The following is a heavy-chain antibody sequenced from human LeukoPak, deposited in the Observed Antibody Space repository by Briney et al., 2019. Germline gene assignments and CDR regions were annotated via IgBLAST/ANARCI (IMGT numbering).Heavy chain of an antibody. D-gene: IGHD3-10*01. J-gene: IGHJ4*02. V-gene: IGHV1-18*01. CDR3: ARDHGELLWFGEFRLDY. Sequence: GASVKVSCKASGYTFTSYGISWVRQAPGQGLEWMGWISAYNDNAKYAQKLQGRVTMTTDTSTSTVYMELRSLRSDDTAVYYCARDHGELLWFGEFRLDYWGQGTLVTVSS. CDR1: GYTFTSYG. CDR2: ISAYNDNA.